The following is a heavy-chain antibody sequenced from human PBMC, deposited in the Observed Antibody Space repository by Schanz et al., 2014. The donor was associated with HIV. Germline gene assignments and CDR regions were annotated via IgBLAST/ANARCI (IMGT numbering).Heavy chain of an antibody. CDR1: EFIFGSYA. D-gene: IGHD2-21*02. CDR2: ISCDGSHK. Sequence: QVQLVESGGGVVQPGRSLRLSCAASEFIFGSYAMHWVRQAPGKGLEWVASISCDGSHKSYADSVKGRFAISRDNSKNTLFLQMNSLRAEDTAVYYCAKAAVTDYLDYWGQGTLVTVSS. V-gene: IGHV3-30*09. CDR3: AKAAVTDYLDY. J-gene: IGHJ4*02.